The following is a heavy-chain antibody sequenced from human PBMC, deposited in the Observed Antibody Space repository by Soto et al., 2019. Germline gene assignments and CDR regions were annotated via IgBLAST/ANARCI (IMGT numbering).Heavy chain of an antibody. D-gene: IGHD5-12*01. V-gene: IGHV2-70*01. Sequence: SGPTPVNPTQTLTLTCTFSGFSLSASGMCVSWIRQPPGKALEWLALIDWDDDKYYSTSLKTRLTISKDTSKNQVVLTMTNMDPVDTATYYCARIKGCLDGYNLDYFDYWGQGTLVTVSS. CDR3: ARIKGCLDGYNLDYFDY. CDR2: IDWDDDK. J-gene: IGHJ4*02. CDR1: GFSLSASGMC.